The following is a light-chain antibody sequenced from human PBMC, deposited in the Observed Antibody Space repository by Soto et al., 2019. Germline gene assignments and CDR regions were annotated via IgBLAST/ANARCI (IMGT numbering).Light chain of an antibody. CDR1: QDIGNF. CDR2: AAS. J-gene: IGKJ4*01. V-gene: IGKV1-27*01. Sequence: DIQITQSPSSLSAFVGDRVTITCRASQDIGNFLAWYQQKPGKVPKLLIYAASTLQSGVPSRFSGSGSGTDFTLTISSLQPEDVVTYYCQKCKVAPFTFGGGTKVDIK. CDR3: QKCKVAPFT.